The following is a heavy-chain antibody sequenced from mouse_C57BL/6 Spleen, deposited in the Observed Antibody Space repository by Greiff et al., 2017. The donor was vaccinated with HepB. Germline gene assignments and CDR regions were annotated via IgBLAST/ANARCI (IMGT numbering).Heavy chain of an antibody. D-gene: IGHD1-1*01. Sequence: EVQLVESGPELVKPGASVKISCKASGYSFTGYYMNWVKQSPEKSLEWIGEINPSTGGTTYNQKFKAKATLTVDKSSSTAYMQLKSLTSEDSAVYYCAKEANLLLREGYFDVWGTGTTVTVSS. J-gene: IGHJ1*03. CDR1: GYSFTGYY. CDR2: INPSTGGT. CDR3: AKEANLLLREGYFDV. V-gene: IGHV1-42*01.